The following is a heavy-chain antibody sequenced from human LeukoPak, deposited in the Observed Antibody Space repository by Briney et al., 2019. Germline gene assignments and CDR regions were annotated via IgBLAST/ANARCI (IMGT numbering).Heavy chain of an antibody. J-gene: IGHJ5*02. CDR1: GGSFSGYY. V-gene: IGHV4-34*01. CDR2: IYYSGST. Sequence: SETLSLTCAVYGGSFSGYYWSWIRQPPGKGLEWIGSIYYSGSTYYNPSLKSRVTISVDTSKNQFSLKLSSVTAADTAVYYCARIAAAGTGRFDPWGQGTLVTVSS. D-gene: IGHD6-13*01. CDR3: ARIAAAGTGRFDP.